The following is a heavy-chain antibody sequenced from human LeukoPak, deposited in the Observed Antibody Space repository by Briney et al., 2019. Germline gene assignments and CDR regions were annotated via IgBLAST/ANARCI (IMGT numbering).Heavy chain of an antibody. CDR2: IYYRGTT. D-gene: IGHD1-1*01. V-gene: IGHV4-59*08. CDR1: GASISTYY. J-gene: IGHJ4*02. Sequence: KTSETLSLTCTVSGASISTYYWTWIRQPPGKGLEWIGYIYYRGTTNYNPSLRSRVTISIDTSKNQFSLKLTSVTAADTAVYYCARYSFPAWRSFDYWGQGTLVSVSP. CDR3: ARYSFPAWRSFDY.